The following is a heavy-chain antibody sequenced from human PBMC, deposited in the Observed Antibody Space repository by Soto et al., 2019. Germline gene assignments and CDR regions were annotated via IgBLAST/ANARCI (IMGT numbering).Heavy chain of an antibody. J-gene: IGHJ5*02. CDR3: ARGGYRTLAWFDP. Sequence: QVQVQESGPGLVKPSETLSLTCTVSGGSISNYYWSWIRQSPVKGLEWIANIYHSGRTNYNLSIMGRVSISIDSSKNKVSVRLKSVTAADKAVYYCARGGYRTLAWFDPWGQGTLVTVSS. CDR1: GGSISNYY. CDR2: IYHSGRT. D-gene: IGHD5-18*01. V-gene: IGHV4-59*01.